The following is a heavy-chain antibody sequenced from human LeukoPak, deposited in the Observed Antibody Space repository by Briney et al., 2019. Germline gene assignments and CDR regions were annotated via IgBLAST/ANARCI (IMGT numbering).Heavy chain of an antibody. CDR2: ISWDGGST. Sequence: GGSLRLSCAASGFTFDDYAMHWVRQAPGKGLEWVSLISWDGGSTYYADSVKGRFTISRDNSKNSLYLQMNSLRAEDTALYYCAKDAAYWATSYYYMDVWGKGTTVTVSS. J-gene: IGHJ6*03. D-gene: IGHD2-8*02. V-gene: IGHV3-43D*03. CDR1: GFTFDDYA. CDR3: AKDAAYWATSYYYMDV.